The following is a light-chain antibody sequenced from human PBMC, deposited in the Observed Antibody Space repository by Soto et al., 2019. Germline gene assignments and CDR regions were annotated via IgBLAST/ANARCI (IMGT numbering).Light chain of an antibody. CDR1: SSNIGAGYD. Sequence: QSVLTQPPSGSGGPGQRVTISCTGSSSNIGAGYDVHWYQQLPGTAPKLLIYGNSSRPSGVPDRFSGSKSGTSASLAITGLQAEDEADYYCQSSDSSLRGVYVFVNVTNVTVL. V-gene: IGLV1-40*01. J-gene: IGLJ1*01. CDR3: QSSDSSLRGVYV. CDR2: GNS.